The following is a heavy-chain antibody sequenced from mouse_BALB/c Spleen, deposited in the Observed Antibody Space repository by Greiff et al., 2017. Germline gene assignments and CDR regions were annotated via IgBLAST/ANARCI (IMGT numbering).Heavy chain of an antibody. CDR1: GYTFTSYW. CDR2: IYPGSGST. D-gene: IGHD3-2*01. V-gene: IGHV1S22*01. Sequence: LKQPGSELVRPGASVKLSCKASGYTFTSYWMHWVKQRHGQGLEWIGNIYPGSGSTNYDEKFKSKGTLTVDTSSSTAYMHLSSLTSEDSAVYYCTREGGQLGLYYYAMDYWGQGTSVTVSS. J-gene: IGHJ4*01. CDR3: TREGGQLGLYYYAMDY.